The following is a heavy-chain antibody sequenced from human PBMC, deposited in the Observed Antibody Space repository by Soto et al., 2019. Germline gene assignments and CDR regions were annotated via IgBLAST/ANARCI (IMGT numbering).Heavy chain of an antibody. V-gene: IGHV3-30-3*01. CDR1: GFTFSSYA. CDR3: AIGSEPYYYDSSGYSPVFDY. Sequence: GGSLRLSCAASGFTFSSYAMHWVRQAPGKGLEWVAVISYDGSNKYYADSVKGRFTISRDNSKNTLYLQMNSLRAEDTAVYYCAIGSEPYYYDSSGYSPVFDYWGQGTLVTVSS. J-gene: IGHJ4*02. D-gene: IGHD3-22*01. CDR2: ISYDGSNK.